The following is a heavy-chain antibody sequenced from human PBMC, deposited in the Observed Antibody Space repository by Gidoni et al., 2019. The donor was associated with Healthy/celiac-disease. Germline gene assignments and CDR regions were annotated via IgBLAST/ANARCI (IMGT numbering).Heavy chain of an antibody. CDR1: GGSISSSSYY. Sequence: QLQLQESGPGLVKPSETLSLTCTFSGGSISSSSYYWGWIRQPPGKGLEWIGSIYYSGSTYYNPSLKSRVTISVDTSKNQFSLKLSSVTAADTAVDYCARSIAVAGKGNDYWGQGTLVTVSS. D-gene: IGHD6-19*01. CDR3: ARSIAVAGKGNDY. CDR2: IYYSGST. V-gene: IGHV4-39*01. J-gene: IGHJ4*02.